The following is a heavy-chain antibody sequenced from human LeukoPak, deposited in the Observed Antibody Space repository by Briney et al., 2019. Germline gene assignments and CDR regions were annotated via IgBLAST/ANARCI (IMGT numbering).Heavy chain of an antibody. CDR2: ISPTGNTI. D-gene: IGHD2-15*01. CDR3: AGVRQGWYFDF. CDR1: RFTLSSNS. J-gene: IGHJ4*02. V-gene: IGHV3-48*02. Sequence: GGSLTLASAASRFTLSSNSMTWVRQAPGKGLEWVGFISPTGNTIYYADCVKGRVTISRDNAKNSLSLQMNSLRDEDTARYYWAGVRQGWYFDFWGQGTLVTVSS.